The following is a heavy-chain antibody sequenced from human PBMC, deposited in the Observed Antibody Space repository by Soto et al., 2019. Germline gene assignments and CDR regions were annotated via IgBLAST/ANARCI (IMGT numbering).Heavy chain of an antibody. Sequence: SETLSLTCSVSGGSISSSLYYWCWIRQPPGKGLEWIGYIYYSGSTYYNPSLKSRVTISVDRSKNQFSLKLSSVTAADTAVYYCARHGVHGAKIDYWGQGTLVTVSS. D-gene: IGHD2-8*01. V-gene: IGHV4-39*01. CDR2: IYYSGST. CDR1: GGSISSSLYY. J-gene: IGHJ4*02. CDR3: ARHGVHGAKIDY.